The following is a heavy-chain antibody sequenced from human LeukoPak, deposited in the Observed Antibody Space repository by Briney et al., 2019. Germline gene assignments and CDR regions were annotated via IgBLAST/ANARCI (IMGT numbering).Heavy chain of an antibody. CDR3: ASTGSSSSSSYYFNY. V-gene: IGHV4-38-2*01. D-gene: IGHD6-6*01. J-gene: IGHJ4*02. CDR2: IYYSGST. Sequence: SETLSLTCAVSGYSISSGYFWDWIRQPPGKGLEWIGSIYYSGSTYYNASLKSRLTISVDTSKNQFSLNLSSVTAADTADYYCASTGSSSSSSYYFNYWGQGSLVTVSS. CDR1: GYSISSGYF.